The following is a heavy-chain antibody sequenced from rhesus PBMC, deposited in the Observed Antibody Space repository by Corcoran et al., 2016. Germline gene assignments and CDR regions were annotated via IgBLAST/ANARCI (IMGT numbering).Heavy chain of an antibody. CDR3: ARDVHTSGHYCLDS. J-gene: IGHJ6*01. D-gene: IGHD2-2*01. Sequence: QVQLQESGPGLVKPSQTLSLTCAISGDSVSSNRATWNWIRQSPTRGLEWLGRTYYRSKWSNDYAQSVENRISINPATSKNQFSLHLNSVTPEDMAVYYCARDVHTSGHYCLDSWGQGVVVTVSS. V-gene: IGHV6-1*01. CDR2: TYYRSKWSN. CDR1: GDSVSSNRAT.